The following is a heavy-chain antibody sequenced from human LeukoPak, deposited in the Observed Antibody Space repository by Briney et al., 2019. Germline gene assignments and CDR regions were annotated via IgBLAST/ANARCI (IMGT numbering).Heavy chain of an antibody. Sequence: KTSETLSLTCVVSGGSISSSSYYWGWIRQPPGKGLEWIGSIYYSGSTYYNPSLKSRVTISVDTSKNQFSLKLSSVTAADTAVYYCARGVILQWLGKEQGPAGIGTFDYWGQGTLVTVSS. CDR1: GGSISSSSYY. CDR3: ARGVILQWLGKEQGPAGIGTFDY. CDR2: IYYSGST. J-gene: IGHJ4*02. V-gene: IGHV4-39*07. D-gene: IGHD6-19*01.